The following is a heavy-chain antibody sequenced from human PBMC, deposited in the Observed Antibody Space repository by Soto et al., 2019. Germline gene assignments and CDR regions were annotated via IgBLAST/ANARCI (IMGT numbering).Heavy chain of an antibody. CDR3: ARGWYSSGWYLDY. V-gene: IGHV1-18*01. J-gene: IGHJ4*02. Sequence: ASVKVSCKTSGYTFTTYGISWVRQAPGQGLEWMGWITPFNDNTNYAQNLQGRVTMTTDTSTNTLYLQMNSLRAEDTAVYYCARGWYSSGWYLDYWGQGTLVTVSS. D-gene: IGHD6-19*01. CDR2: ITPFNDNT. CDR1: GYTFTTYG.